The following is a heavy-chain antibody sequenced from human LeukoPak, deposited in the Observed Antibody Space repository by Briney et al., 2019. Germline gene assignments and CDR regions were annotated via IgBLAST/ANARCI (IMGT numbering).Heavy chain of an antibody. D-gene: IGHD3-22*01. V-gene: IGHV1-69*13. Sequence: ASVKVSCKASGGTFSSYAISWVRQAPGQGLEWMGGIIPIFGTANYAQKFQGRVTITADESTSTAYMELSSLRSEDTAVYYCASTYYYDSSGYPYYYYYGMDVWGQGTTVTVSS. CDR2: IIPIFGTA. CDR1: GGTFSSYA. J-gene: IGHJ6*02. CDR3: ASTYYYDSSGYPYYYYYGMDV.